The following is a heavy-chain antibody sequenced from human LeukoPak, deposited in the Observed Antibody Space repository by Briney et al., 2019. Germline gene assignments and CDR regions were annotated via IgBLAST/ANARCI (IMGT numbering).Heavy chain of an antibody. CDR1: GGSISSYY. CDR2: IYYSGST. V-gene: IGHV4-59*12. CDR3: AREDYQLLSGSFYYYMNV. J-gene: IGHJ6*03. Sequence: PSETLSLTCTVSGGSISSYYWSWIRQPPGKGLEWVGYIYYSGSTNYNPSLKSRVTISVDTSKNQFSLKLSSVTAADTAVYYCAREDYQLLSGSFYYYMNVWGKGTTVTVSS. D-gene: IGHD2-2*01.